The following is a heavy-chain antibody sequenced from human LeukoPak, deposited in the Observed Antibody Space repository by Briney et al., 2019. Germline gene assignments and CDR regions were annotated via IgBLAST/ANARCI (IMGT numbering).Heavy chain of an antibody. V-gene: IGHV1-2*02. J-gene: IGHJ3*02. Sequence: ASVKVSCKASGYTFTGYYMHWVRQAPGQGLEWMGWINPNSGGTNYAQKFQGRVTMTRDTSISTAYMEWSSLKASDTAMYYCARQQTGSDAFDIWGQGTMVTVSS. CDR2: INPNSGGT. CDR3: ARQQTGSDAFDI. CDR1: GYTFTGYY.